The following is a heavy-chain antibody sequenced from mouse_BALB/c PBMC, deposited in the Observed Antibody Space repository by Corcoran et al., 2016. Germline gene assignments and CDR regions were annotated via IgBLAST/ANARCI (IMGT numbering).Heavy chain of an antibody. CDR3: ARSYYGSSYWYFDV. J-gene: IGHJ1*01. Sequence: EVQLQQSGPALVKPGASVKMSCKASGYTFTSYVMHWVKQKPGQGLEWIGYINPYNDGTKYNEKFKGKATLTSDKSSSTAYMELSSLTSEDSAVYYCARSYYGSSYWYFDVWGAGTTVTVSS. CDR2: INPYNDGT. CDR1: GYTFTSYV. V-gene: IGHV1S136*01. D-gene: IGHD1-1*01.